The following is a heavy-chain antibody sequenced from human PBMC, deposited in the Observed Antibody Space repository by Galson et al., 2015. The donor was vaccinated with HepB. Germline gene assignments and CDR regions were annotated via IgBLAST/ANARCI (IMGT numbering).Heavy chain of an antibody. CDR1: GFTVSSNY. CDR3: ARDRKAAAGMGY. V-gene: IGHV3-66*01. J-gene: IGHJ4*02. D-gene: IGHD6-13*01. Sequence: SLRLSCAASGFTVSSNYMSWVRQAPGKGLEWVSVIYSGGSTYYADSVKGRFTISRDNSKNTLYLQMNSLRAEDTAVYYCARDRKAAAGMGYWGQGTLVTVSS. CDR2: IYSGGST.